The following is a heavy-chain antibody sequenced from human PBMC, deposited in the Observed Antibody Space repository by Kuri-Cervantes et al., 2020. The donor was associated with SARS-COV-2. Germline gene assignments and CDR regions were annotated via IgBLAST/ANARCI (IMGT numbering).Heavy chain of an antibody. CDR2: IYSGGST. CDR1: GFTVSSNY. D-gene: IGHD6-13*01. J-gene: IGHJ3*02. CDR3: ARRSRAAGGFDI. Sequence: GESLKISCAASGFTVSSNYMSWVRQAPGKGLEWVSVIYSGGSTYYADSVKGRFTISRDNSKNTLYLQMNSLRAEDTAVYYCARRSRAAGGFDIWGQGTMVTVSS. V-gene: IGHV3-66*01.